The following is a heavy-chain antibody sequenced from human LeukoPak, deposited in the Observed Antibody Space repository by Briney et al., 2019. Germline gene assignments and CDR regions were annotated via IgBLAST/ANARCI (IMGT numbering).Heavy chain of an antibody. J-gene: IGHJ3*02. V-gene: IGHV3-30*02. CDR2: MRYDGNEK. Sequence: QSGGSLRLSCVASGFTFSYYAMHWVRQAPGTGLEWVAFMRYDGNEKSYADSVKGRFTISRDNSKNTLFLQMNSLRPEDTAVYYCANLGHDAFDIWGQGTMVTVSS. CDR3: ANLGHDAFDI. CDR1: GFTFSYYA.